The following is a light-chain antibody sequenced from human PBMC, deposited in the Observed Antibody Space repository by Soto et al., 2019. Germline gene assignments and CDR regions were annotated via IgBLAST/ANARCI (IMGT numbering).Light chain of an antibody. Sequence: EIVMTQSPATLSGSPGERATLSCRASQSVSNTLAWYQQKPGQAPRLLIYGASTRATGIPARFSGSGSGTEFTLTISSLQSEDFAVYYCQQYNNWWWTFGQGTKVEIK. V-gene: IGKV3-15*01. CDR2: GAS. CDR1: QSVSNT. CDR3: QQYNNWWWT. J-gene: IGKJ1*01.